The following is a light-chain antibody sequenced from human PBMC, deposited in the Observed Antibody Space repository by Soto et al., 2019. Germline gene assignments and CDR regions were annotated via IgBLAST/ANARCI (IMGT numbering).Light chain of an antibody. V-gene: IGLV2-23*01. CDR2: EGS. CDR1: SSDAGSYNL. CDR3: CSYAGSSTYV. Sequence: QSVLTQPASVSRSPGQSITISCTGTSSDAGSYNLVSWYQQHPGKAPKLMIYEGSKRPSGVSNRFSGSKSGNTASLTISGLRAEDEADYYCCSYAGSSTYVFGTGTKVTVL. J-gene: IGLJ1*01.